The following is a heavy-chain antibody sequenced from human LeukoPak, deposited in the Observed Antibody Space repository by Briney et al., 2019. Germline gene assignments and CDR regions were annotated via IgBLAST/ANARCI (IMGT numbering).Heavy chain of an antibody. CDR2: IYYSRST. J-gene: IGHJ4*02. Sequence: PSETLSLTCTVSGGSISSYYWSWIRQPPGKGLEWIGYIYYSRSTNYNPSLKSRVTISVDTSKNQFSLKLSSVTAADTAVYYCARLGYSYGTKYYFDYWGQGTLVTVSS. V-gene: IGHV4-59*08. CDR3: ARLGYSYGTKYYFDY. D-gene: IGHD5-18*01. CDR1: GGSISSYY.